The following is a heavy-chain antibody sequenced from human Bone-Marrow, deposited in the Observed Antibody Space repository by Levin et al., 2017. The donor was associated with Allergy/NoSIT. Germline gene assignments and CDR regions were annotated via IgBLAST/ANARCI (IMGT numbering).Heavy chain of an antibody. Sequence: ASVKVSCKASGYTFTTYAMNWVRQAPGQGLEWMGWINTDTGNPTYAQGFTGRFVFSLDTSVSTAYLQISSLEAEDAALYYCARGVGGYCSGGRCYFDYWGQGTLVTVSS. CDR3: ARGVGGYCSGGRCYFDY. D-gene: IGHD2-15*01. V-gene: IGHV7-4-1*02. J-gene: IGHJ4*02. CDR2: INTDTGNP. CDR1: GYTFTTYA.